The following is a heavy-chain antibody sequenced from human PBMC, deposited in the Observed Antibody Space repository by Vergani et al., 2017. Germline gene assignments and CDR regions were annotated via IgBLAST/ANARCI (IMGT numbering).Heavy chain of an antibody. V-gene: IGHV4-31*03. CDR3: ARDLLTWGYMDV. CDR1: GGSISSGGYY. CDR2: IYYSGST. D-gene: IGHD3-16*01. J-gene: IGHJ6*03. Sequence: QVQLQESGPGLVKPSQTLSLTCTVSGGSISSGGYYWSWVRQHPGKGLEWVGYIYYSGSTYYNPSLNSRVTISVDTSKNQFSLKLSSVTAADTAVYYCARDLLTWGYMDVWGKGTTVTVSS.